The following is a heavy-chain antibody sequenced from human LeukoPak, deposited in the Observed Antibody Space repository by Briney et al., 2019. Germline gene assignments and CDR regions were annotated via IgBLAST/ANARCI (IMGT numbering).Heavy chain of an antibody. Sequence: GASVKVSCKASGYTFTSYGISWVRQAPGQGREGMGWISAYNGNTNYAQKLQGRVTMTTDTSTSTAYMELRSLRSDDTAVYYCARRGARYDSSGYYYRPDAFDIWGQGTMVTVSS. CDR1: GYTFTSYG. V-gene: IGHV1-18*01. CDR2: ISAYNGNT. CDR3: ARRGARYDSSGYYYRPDAFDI. J-gene: IGHJ3*02. D-gene: IGHD3-22*01.